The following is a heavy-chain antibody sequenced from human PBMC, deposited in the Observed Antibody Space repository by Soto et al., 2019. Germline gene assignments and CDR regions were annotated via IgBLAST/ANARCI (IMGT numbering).Heavy chain of an antibody. V-gene: IGHV3-7*03. CDR1: GFTFSSYW. CDR2: IKQDGSEK. D-gene: IGHD3-3*01. CDR3: ASRYYDFWSGNLDY. J-gene: IGHJ4*02. Sequence: GGSLRLSCAASGFTFSSYWMSWVRQAPGKGLEWVANIKQDGSEKYYVDSVKGRFTISRDNAKNSLYLQMNSLRAEDTAVYYCASRYYDFWSGNLDYWGQGTLVTGSS.